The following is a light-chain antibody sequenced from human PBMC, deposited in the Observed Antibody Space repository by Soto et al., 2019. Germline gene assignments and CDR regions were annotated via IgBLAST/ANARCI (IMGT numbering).Light chain of an antibody. J-gene: IGKJ4*01. CDR3: QQYKVWPLT. V-gene: IGKV3-15*01. Sequence: EIVMTQSPATLSVSPGERATRSCRANQNVSSNLAWYQQKPGQTPKLLIYIASTRATGIPARFSGSGSGTEFTLTLSSLQSEDFAVYYCQQYKVWPLTFGGGTKVEFK. CDR2: IAS. CDR1: QNVSSN.